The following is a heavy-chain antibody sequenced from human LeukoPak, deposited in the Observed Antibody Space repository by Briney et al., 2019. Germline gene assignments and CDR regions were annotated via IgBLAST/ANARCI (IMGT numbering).Heavy chain of an antibody. CDR2: ISGSGGST. V-gene: IGHV3-23*01. D-gene: IGHD3-16*02. CDR3: ARHYDYIWGSYRYMPPDY. CDR1: GFTFSSYA. J-gene: IGHJ4*02. Sequence: SGGSLRLSCAASGFTFSSYAMSWVRQAPGKGLEWVSAISGSGGSTYYADSVKGRFTISRDNSKNTLYLQMNGLRAEDTAVYYCARHYDYIWGSYRYMPPDYWGQGTLVTVSS.